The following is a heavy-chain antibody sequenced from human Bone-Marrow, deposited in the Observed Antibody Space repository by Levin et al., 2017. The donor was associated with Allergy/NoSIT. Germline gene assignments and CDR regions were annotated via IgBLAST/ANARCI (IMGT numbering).Heavy chain of an antibody. J-gene: IGHJ3*02. D-gene: IGHD3/OR15-3a*01. V-gene: IGHV3-23*01. CDR1: GFIFSSSA. CDR2: ISGSDDST. Sequence: GGSLRLSCAASGFIFSSSAMSWVRQAPGKGLEWVSSISGSDDSTYYTDSVKGRLTISRDNSKNTIYLQMNSLRAADTAVYYCAKVRRGLDAFDIWGQGTIVTVSS. CDR3: AKVRRGLDAFDI.